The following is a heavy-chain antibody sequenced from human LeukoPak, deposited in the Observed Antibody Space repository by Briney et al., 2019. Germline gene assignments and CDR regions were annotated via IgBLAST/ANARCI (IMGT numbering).Heavy chain of an antibody. Sequence: GGSLRLSCAASGFTVSSNYIDWVRQARGKGLEWVSVIYGGGNIYYADSLKGRFTISRDNSKNTLYLQMNSLRAEDTAVYYCARGAGYNYPYYFDYWGQGTLVTVSS. CDR1: GFTVSSNY. D-gene: IGHD5-24*01. J-gene: IGHJ4*02. CDR3: ARGAGYNYPYYFDY. CDR2: IYGGGNI. V-gene: IGHV3-53*01.